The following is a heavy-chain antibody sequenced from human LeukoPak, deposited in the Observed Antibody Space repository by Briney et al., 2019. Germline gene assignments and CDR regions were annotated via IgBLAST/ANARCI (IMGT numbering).Heavy chain of an antibody. CDR3: ARDCSGGSCYGSIDY. J-gene: IGHJ4*02. V-gene: IGHV1-46*01. CDR2: INPSGGST. D-gene: IGHD2-15*01. CDR1: GYTFTSYY. Sequence: ASVKVSCKASGYTFTSYYMHWVRQAPGQGLEWIGIINPSGGSTSYAQKFQGRVTMTKDTSTSTVYMELSSLRSEDTAVYYCARDCSGGSCYGSIDYWGQGTLVTVSS.